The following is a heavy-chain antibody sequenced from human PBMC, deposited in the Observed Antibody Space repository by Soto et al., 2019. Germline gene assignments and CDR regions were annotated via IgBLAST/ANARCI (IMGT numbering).Heavy chain of an antibody. CDR3: ASEKVTSGYPD. Sequence: QVQLVQSGAEVKKPGASVKVSCKASGYTFTSYDINWVRQATGQGLEWMGWMNPNSGNTAYAQKFQGRITMTRNTSRSTAYMELSSLRAEDTAVYYCASEKVTSGYPDWGQGTLVTVSS. CDR2: MNPNSGNT. J-gene: IGHJ4*02. V-gene: IGHV1-8*01. CDR1: GYTFTSYD. D-gene: IGHD3-22*01.